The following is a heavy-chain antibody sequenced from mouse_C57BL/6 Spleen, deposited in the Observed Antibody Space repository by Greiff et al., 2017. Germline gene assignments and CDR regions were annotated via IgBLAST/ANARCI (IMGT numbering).Heavy chain of an antibody. CDR1: GYTFTSYG. CDR2: IYPRSGNT. Sequence: VKLQESGAELARPGASVKLSCKASGYTFTSYGISWVKQRTGQGFEWIGEIYPRSGNTYYNEKFKGKATLTADKSSSTAYMELRSLTSEDSAVYFCARGGNHYAMDYWGQGTSVTVSS. V-gene: IGHV1-81*01. J-gene: IGHJ4*01. CDR3: ARGGNHYAMDY. D-gene: IGHD2-1*01.